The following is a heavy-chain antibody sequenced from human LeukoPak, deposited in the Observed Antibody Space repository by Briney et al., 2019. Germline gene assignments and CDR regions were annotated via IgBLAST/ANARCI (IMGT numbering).Heavy chain of an antibody. CDR1: GYTFTGYY. CDR2: INPNSGGT. V-gene: IGHV1-2*06. CDR3: ARGYMVRGVIITFDY. J-gene: IGHJ4*02. Sequence: ASVKVPCKASGYTFTGYYMHWVRQAPGQGLEWMGRINPNSGGTNYAQKFQGRVTMTRDTSISTAYMELSRLRSDDTAVYYCARGYMVRGVIITFDYWGQGTLVTVSS. D-gene: IGHD3-10*01.